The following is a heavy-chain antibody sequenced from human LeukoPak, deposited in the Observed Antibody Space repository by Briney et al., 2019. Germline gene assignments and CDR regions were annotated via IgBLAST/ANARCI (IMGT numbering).Heavy chain of an antibody. D-gene: IGHD2-15*01. Sequence: GGSLKLFCVAAGFTVSVPAVDWVRQYSGKWLEWVGYLDKKDNLHATAYAESVKGRFTISRDDSKDTAFLHIDSLKTEDTALYYCTRDRGTYNWFDPWGQGTLVTVSS. CDR2: LDKKDNLHAT. J-gene: IGHJ5*02. CDR3: TRDRGTYNWFDP. V-gene: IGHV3-73*01. CDR1: GFTVSVPA.